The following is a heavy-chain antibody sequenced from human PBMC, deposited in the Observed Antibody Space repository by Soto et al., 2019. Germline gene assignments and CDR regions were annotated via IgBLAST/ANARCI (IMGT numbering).Heavy chain of an antibody. D-gene: IGHD3-3*01. J-gene: IGHJ3*02. CDR2: VSNTGIA. CDR1: GDSISSYF. V-gene: IGHV4-59*01. CDR3: ARTSPLEWPSAAFDI. Sequence: TVSGDSISSYFWNWIRQSPGGGLEWIGDVSNTGIANYHPSLKSRVTIFSDSSKNQISLRLTSVTAADTAVYYCARTSPLEWPSAAFDIWGQGTVVTVSS.